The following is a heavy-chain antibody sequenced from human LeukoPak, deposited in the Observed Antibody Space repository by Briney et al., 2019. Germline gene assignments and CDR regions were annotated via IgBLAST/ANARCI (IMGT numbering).Heavy chain of an antibody. CDR2: ISSSSSYI. D-gene: IGHD1-1*01. J-gene: IGHJ6*03. Sequence: PGGSLRLSCAASGFTFSSYSMNWVRQAPGKGLEWVSSISSSSSYIYYADSVKGRFTISRDNSKNTLYLQMNSLRAEDTAVYYCAKSGQVDQYNWNDKPHYYYYYYMDVWGKGTTVTVSS. V-gene: IGHV3-21*04. CDR1: GFTFSSYS. CDR3: AKSGQVDQYNWNDKPHYYYYYYMDV.